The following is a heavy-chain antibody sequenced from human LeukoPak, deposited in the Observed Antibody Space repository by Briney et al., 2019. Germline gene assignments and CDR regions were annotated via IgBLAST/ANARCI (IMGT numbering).Heavy chain of an antibody. Sequence: GESLRLSCAASGVTFSSYGMHWVRQAPGKGLEWVAVISYDGSNKYYADSVKRRFTTSSENDKNSLFLQMNSLRADDTVVYYCARDPGIAAAGTVGYFDYWGQGTLVTVSS. CDR2: ISYDGSNK. CDR1: GVTFSSYG. D-gene: IGHD6-13*01. J-gene: IGHJ4*02. CDR3: ARDPGIAAAGTVGYFDY. V-gene: IGHV3-30*03.